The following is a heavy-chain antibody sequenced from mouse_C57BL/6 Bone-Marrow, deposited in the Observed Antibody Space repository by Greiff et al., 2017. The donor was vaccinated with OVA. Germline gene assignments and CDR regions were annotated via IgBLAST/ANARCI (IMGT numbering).Heavy chain of an antibody. V-gene: IGHV1-39*01. CDR1: GYSFTDYN. Sequence: LVESGPELVKPGASVKISCKASGYSFTDYNMNWVKQSTGKSLEWIGVINPNYGTTSYNQKFKGKATLTVDQSSSTAYMQLNSLTSEDSAVYYCARFPVYDEGYYAMDYWGQGTSVTVSS. J-gene: IGHJ4*01. D-gene: IGHD2-12*01. CDR2: INPNYGTT. CDR3: ARFPVYDEGYYAMDY.